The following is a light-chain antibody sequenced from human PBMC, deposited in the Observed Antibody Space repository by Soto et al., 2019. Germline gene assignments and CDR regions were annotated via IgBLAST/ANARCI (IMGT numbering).Light chain of an antibody. CDR3: QQYNSYWRT. Sequence: DIQMTQSPSTLSASVGDRVTITCRASQTISNWLAWYQQKPGKAPKLLIYDASSLESGVPSRFSGSGSGTEFHLTISSLQPDYFATYYCQQYNSYWRTFGQGTKVEIK. J-gene: IGKJ1*01. CDR1: QTISNW. V-gene: IGKV1-5*01. CDR2: DAS.